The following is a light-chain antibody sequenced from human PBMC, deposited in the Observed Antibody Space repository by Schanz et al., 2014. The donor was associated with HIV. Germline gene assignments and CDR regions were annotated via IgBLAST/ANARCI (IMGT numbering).Light chain of an antibody. CDR1: TSNIGAGYD. Sequence: QSVLTQPPSVSGAPGQRVSISCTGNTSNIGAGYDVHWYLQLPGSAPKLLIYGNSNRPSGVPDRFSGSKSGTSDSLAITGLQAEDEADYYCQSYDTSLSGWVFGGGTKLTVL. J-gene: IGLJ3*02. V-gene: IGLV1-40*01. CDR2: GNS. CDR3: QSYDTSLSGWV.